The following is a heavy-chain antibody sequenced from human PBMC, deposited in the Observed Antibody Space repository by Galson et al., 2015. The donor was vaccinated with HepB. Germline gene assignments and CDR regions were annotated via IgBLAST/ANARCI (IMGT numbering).Heavy chain of an antibody. CDR2: INTNTGNP. D-gene: IGHD1-1*01. J-gene: IGHJ4*02. V-gene: IGHV7-4-1*02. CDR3: AREDYNRADDY. Sequence: SVKASCKASGYTFTNYAMNWVRQAPGQGLEWMGWINTNTGNPAYAQGFTGRFVFSLDTSVSTAYLQISSLKGEDTAVYYCAREDYNRADDYWGQGTLVTVSS. CDR1: GYTFTNYA.